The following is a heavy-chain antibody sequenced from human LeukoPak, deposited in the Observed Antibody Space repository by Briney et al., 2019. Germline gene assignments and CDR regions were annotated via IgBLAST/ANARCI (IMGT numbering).Heavy chain of an antibody. V-gene: IGHV4-59*01. Sequence: SETLSLTCTVSGGSISSYYWSWIRQPPGKGLELIGYIYYSGSTNYNPSLKSRVTISVDMSKNQFSLELSSVTAADTAVYYCARGGTAAVWFFDYWGQGTLVTVSS. J-gene: IGHJ4*02. D-gene: IGHD6-13*01. CDR3: ARGGTAAVWFFDY. CDR1: GGSISSYY. CDR2: IYYSGST.